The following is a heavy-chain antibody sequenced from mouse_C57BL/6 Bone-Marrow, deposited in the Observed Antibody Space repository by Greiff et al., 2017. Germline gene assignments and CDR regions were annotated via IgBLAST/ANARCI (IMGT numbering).Heavy chain of an antibody. CDR3: ATRWLLLFAY. Sequence: EVKLMESGPGLVKPSQSLSLTCSVTGYSITSGYYWNWIRQFPGNKLEWMGYISYDGSNNYNPSLKNRISITRDTSKNQFFLKLNSVTTEDTATYYCATRWLLLFAYWGQGTLVTVSA. J-gene: IGHJ3*01. V-gene: IGHV3-6*01. D-gene: IGHD2-3*01. CDR2: ISYDGSN. CDR1: GYSITSGYY.